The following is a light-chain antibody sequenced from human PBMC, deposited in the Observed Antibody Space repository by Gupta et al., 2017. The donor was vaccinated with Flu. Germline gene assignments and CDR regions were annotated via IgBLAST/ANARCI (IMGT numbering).Light chain of an antibody. J-gene: IGLJ1*01. V-gene: IGLV2-8*01. Sequence: TSSDVGNYKYVSWYQQHPGKAPKLMIYEVTKRSSGVPDRFSGSKSANTASLTVSGLQADDEADYFCGSYAGNNTYVFGTGTKVTVL. CDR2: EVT. CDR3: GSYAGNNTYV. CDR1: SSDVGNYKY.